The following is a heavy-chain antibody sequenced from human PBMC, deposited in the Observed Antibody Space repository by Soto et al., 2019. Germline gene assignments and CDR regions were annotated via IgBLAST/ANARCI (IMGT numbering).Heavy chain of an antibody. J-gene: IGHJ4*02. Sequence: GGSLRLSCAASGFTFSSYVMSWVRQAPGKGLEWVSAISGSGGSTYYADSVKGRFTISRDNSKNTLYLQMNSLRAEDTAVYYCAKDDGAARPGFGFDYWGQGTLVTVSS. CDR2: ISGSGGST. CDR1: GFTFSSYV. V-gene: IGHV3-23*01. D-gene: IGHD6-6*01. CDR3: AKDDGAARPGFGFDY.